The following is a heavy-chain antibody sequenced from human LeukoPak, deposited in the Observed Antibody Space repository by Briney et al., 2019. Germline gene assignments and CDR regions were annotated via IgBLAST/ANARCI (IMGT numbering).Heavy chain of an antibody. CDR3: AKDVRRNYDILTGQFDY. D-gene: IGHD3-9*01. V-gene: IGHV3-43*02. CDR2: ISGDGGST. Sequence: GGSLRLSCAASGFTFDDYAMHWVRQAPGKGMEWVSLISGDGGSTYYADSVKGRFTISRDNSKNSPYLQMNSLRTEDTALYYCAKDVRRNYDILTGQFDYWGQGTLVTVSS. J-gene: IGHJ4*02. CDR1: GFTFDDYA.